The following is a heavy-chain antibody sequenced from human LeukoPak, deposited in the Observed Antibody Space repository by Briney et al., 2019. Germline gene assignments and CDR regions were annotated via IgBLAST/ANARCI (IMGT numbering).Heavy chain of an antibody. CDR2: IYYSGST. CDR3: ARHGGGLFDY. D-gene: IGHD3-16*01. V-gene: IGHV4-39*01. Sequence: SETLSLTCTVSGGSISSSSYYWGWIRQPPGKGPEWVVSIYYSGSTYYNPSLKSRVTISVDTSKNPFSLKLSSVTAADTAVYYCARHGGGLFDYWGRGTLVTISS. J-gene: IGHJ4*02. CDR1: GGSISSSSYY.